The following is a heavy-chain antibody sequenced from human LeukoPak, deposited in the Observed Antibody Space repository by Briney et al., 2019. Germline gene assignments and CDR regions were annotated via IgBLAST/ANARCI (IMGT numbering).Heavy chain of an antibody. CDR2: IKEDGSEK. V-gene: IGHV3-7*01. D-gene: IGHD5-24*01. Sequence: GGSLRLSCVASGFTFSSYWMSWVRQAPGKGLEWVANIKEDGSEKYYVDSVKGRFTISRDNAKNSLYLQMNSLRVEDTAVYYCARGAGMADWGQGTLVTVSS. CDR3: ARGAGMAD. CDR1: GFTFSSYW. J-gene: IGHJ4*02.